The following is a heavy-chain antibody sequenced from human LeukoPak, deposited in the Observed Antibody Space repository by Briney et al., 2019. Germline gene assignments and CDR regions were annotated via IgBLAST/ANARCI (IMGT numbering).Heavy chain of an antibody. V-gene: IGHV3-74*01. Sequence: GGSLRLSCAASGFIFNNYWMHWVRQAPGKGLVWVSRINSDGSSRNYADSVKGRFTISRDNAKNALYLQMNSLRAEDTAVYYCASASSHRIAAGGDYWGQGTLVTVSS. D-gene: IGHD6-13*01. CDR3: ASASSHRIAAGGDY. CDR1: GFIFNNYW. CDR2: INSDGSSR. J-gene: IGHJ4*02.